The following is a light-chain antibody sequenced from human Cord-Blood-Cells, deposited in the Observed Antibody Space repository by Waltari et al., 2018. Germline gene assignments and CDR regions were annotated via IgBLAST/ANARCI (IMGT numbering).Light chain of an antibody. Sequence: DIVMTQSPLSLPVTPGAPASISCRSSQSLLHSNGYNYLDWYLQKPGQSPQLLICLGSNRASGVPGRFSGSGSGTDFTLKISRVEAEDVGVYYCMQAVQTPFTFGPGTKVDI. J-gene: IGKJ3*01. CDR2: LGS. CDR3: MQAVQTPFT. CDR1: QSLLHSNGYNY. V-gene: IGKV2-28*01.